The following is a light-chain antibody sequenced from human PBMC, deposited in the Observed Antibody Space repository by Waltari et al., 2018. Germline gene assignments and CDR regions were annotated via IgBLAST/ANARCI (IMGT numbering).Light chain of an antibody. CDR2: LDT. Sequence: SYELNQPPSVSVSPGQTASITFSGDKLGDKSACWYQQKPGHSPVLVIYLDTKRPSAIPERFSGSKSGNTATLTISGTQTMDEADYYCQAWDSSTYVFGTGTKVTVL. CDR1: KLGDKS. V-gene: IGLV3-1*01. J-gene: IGLJ1*01. CDR3: QAWDSSTYV.